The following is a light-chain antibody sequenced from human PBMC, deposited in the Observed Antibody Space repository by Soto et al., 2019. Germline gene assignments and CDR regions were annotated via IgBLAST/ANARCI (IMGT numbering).Light chain of an antibody. Sequence: QAVVTQEPSLTVSPGGTVTLTCGSSTGDVTSGHYPYWFQQKPGQAPRTLIYDTSNKHSWTPARFSGSLLGGNAALTLSRAQPEDEAEYYCLLSYSGAAEVFGPGTKLTVL. CDR2: DTS. CDR1: TGDVTSGHY. J-gene: IGLJ1*01. CDR3: LLSYSGAAEV. V-gene: IGLV7-46*01.